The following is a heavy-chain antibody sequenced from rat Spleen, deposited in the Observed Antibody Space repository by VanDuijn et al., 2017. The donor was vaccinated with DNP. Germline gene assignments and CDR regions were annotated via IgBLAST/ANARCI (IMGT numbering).Heavy chain of an antibody. CDR1: GFAFSDYY. CDR2: ISYDGGST. J-gene: IGHJ3*01. V-gene: IGHV5-22*01. CDR3: ARPARGWFAY. Sequence: EVQLVESGGGLVQPGGSLKLSCAASGFAFSDYYMAWVRQAPTKGLEWVAYISYDGGSTYNGDSVKGRFTISRDNAKSTLYLQMNSLRSEDMATYYCARPARGWFAYWGQGTLVTVSS.